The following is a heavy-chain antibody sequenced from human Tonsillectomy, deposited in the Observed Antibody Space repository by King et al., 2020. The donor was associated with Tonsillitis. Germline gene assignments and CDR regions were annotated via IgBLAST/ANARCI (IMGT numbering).Heavy chain of an antibody. Sequence: VQLVESGGGLVKPGGSLRLSSAASGFTLSNAWLSWVRQAPGKGMEWVGRSKSKTEGGTADYVAPVKDRFTISRDDSKNTLYLQMNSLKTEDTAVYYCTTDGLSWWGQGTLVTVSS. D-gene: IGHD3-22*01. CDR1: GFTLSNAW. V-gene: IGHV3-15*01. CDR2: SKSKTEGGTA. CDR3: TTDGLSW. J-gene: IGHJ4*02.